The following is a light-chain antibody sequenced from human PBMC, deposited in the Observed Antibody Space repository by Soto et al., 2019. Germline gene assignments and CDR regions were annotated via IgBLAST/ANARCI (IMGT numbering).Light chain of an antibody. V-gene: IGKV3-20*01. Sequence: EIVLTQSPATLSLSPGERATLSCRASQSVSSNYLAWYQQRPGQAPRLLIYGASSRATGIPDRFSGSGSGRDFTLTISRLEPEDFAVYYCQQYNNSPSLTFGGGTKVEIK. J-gene: IGKJ4*01. CDR1: QSVSSNY. CDR2: GAS. CDR3: QQYNNSPSLT.